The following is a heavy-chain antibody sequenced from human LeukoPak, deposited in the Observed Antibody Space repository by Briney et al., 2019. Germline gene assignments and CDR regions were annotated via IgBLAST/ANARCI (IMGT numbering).Heavy chain of an antibody. J-gene: IGHJ6*03. Sequence: SETLSLTCTVSGYSISSGYYWGWIRQPPGKGLEWIGSICHSGSTYYNPSLKSRVTISVDTSKNQFSLKLSSVTAADTAVYYCARMGYYDFWSGYYNLYYMDVWGKGTTVTVSS. V-gene: IGHV4-38-2*02. CDR2: ICHSGST. CDR1: GYSISSGYY. D-gene: IGHD3-3*01. CDR3: ARMGYYDFWSGYYNLYYMDV.